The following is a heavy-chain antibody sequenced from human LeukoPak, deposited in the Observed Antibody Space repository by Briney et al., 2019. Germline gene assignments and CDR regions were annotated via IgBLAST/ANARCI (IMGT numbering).Heavy chain of an antibody. J-gene: IGHJ1*01. Sequence: SETLSLTCAVYGGSFSGYYWSWIRQPPGKGLEWIGEINHSGSTNYNPSLKSRVTISVDTSKNQFSLKLSSVTAADTAVYYCARLGIAVAGPNGEVESFQHWGQGTLVTVSS. D-gene: IGHD6-19*01. CDR1: GGSFSGYY. CDR2: INHSGST. V-gene: IGHV4-34*01. CDR3: ARLGIAVAGPNGEVESFQH.